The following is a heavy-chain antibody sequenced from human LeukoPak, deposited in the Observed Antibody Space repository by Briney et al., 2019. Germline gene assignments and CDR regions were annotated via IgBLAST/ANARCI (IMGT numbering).Heavy chain of an antibody. Sequence: GGSLRLSCVASGFPFSTYTMSWVRQAPGKGLEWVSSIYGSGSKIFYADSVKGRFTISRDSSKSTLYLQMNGLRVEDTALYYCAKDRVPDNRRSFDKWGQGTMVTVSA. CDR2: IYGSGSKI. CDR1: GFPFSTYT. J-gene: IGHJ3*02. D-gene: IGHD2/OR15-2a*01. V-gene: IGHV3-23*01. CDR3: AKDRVPDNRRSFDK.